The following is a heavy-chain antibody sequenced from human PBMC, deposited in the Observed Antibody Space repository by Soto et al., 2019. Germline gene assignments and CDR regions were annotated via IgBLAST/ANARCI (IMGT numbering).Heavy chain of an antibody. CDR1: GLTFTSSS. D-gene: IGHD4-17*01. J-gene: IGHJ4*02. CDR3: ARRLATTVSALGY. V-gene: IGHV3-30-3*01. Sequence: PGGSLRLSCTASGLTFTSSSFHWVRQAPGKGLEWVAVISENGDRQYSTESVRGRFLISSDSSKNTVYLQTNSLRPEDTGVYFCARRLATTVSALGYWGQGALVT. CDR2: ISENGDRQ.